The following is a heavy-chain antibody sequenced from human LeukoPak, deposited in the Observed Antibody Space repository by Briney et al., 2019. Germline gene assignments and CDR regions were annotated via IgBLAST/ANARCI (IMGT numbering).Heavy chain of an antibody. CDR1: GYTLTELS. J-gene: IGHJ4*02. D-gene: IGHD3-10*01. CDR2: FDPEDGET. V-gene: IGHV1-24*01. CDR3: ATVGGYGSTTIDY. Sequence: ASVKVSCKVSGYTLTELSMHWVRQAPGKGLEWMGGFDPEDGETIYAQKFQGRVTMTEDTSTDTAYMELSSLRSGDTAVYYCATVGGYGSTTIDYWGQGTLVTVSS.